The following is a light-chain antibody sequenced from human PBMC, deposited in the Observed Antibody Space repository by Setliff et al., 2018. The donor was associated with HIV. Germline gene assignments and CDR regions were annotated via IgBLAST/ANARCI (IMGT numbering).Light chain of an antibody. J-gene: IGLJ1*01. CDR3: QSYDSSLSALYV. V-gene: IGLV1-40*01. CDR1: SSNIGAGYD. CDR2: GNN. Sequence: QSVLTQPSSVSGAPGQRVTISCTGSSSNIGAGYDVHWCQQLPGTAPKLLIYGNNNRPSGVPDRFSGSKSGTSASLAITGLQAEDEADYYCQSYDSSLSALYVFGAGTRSPS.